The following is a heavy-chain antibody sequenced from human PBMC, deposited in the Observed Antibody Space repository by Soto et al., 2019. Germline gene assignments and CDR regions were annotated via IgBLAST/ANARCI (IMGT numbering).Heavy chain of an antibody. CDR3: ARVTPLNWGYNWFDP. CDR1: GDTFSSYA. V-gene: IGHV1-69*01. D-gene: IGHD7-27*01. CDR2: IIPIFGTA. J-gene: IGHJ5*02. Sequence: QVQLVQSGAEVKKPGSSVKVSCKASGDTFSSYAISWVRQAPGQGLEWMGGIIPIFGTANYAQKFQGRVTITADESTSTAYMEPSSLRSEDTAVYYCARVTPLNWGYNWFDPWGQGTLVTVSS.